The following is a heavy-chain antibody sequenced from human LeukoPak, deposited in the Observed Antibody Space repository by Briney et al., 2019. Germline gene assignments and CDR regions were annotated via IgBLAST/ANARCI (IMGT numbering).Heavy chain of an antibody. CDR3: AKDLTPGYCSGGSCPTLDY. Sequence: GGSLRLSCAASGFTFSTFAMIWVRQPPGKGLEWVAVISYDGSNKYYADSVKGRFTISRDNSKNTLYLQMNSLRAEDTAVYYCAKDLTPGYCSGGSCPTLDYWGQGTLVTVSS. CDR2: ISYDGSNK. J-gene: IGHJ4*02. CDR1: GFTFSTFA. D-gene: IGHD2-15*01. V-gene: IGHV3-30*18.